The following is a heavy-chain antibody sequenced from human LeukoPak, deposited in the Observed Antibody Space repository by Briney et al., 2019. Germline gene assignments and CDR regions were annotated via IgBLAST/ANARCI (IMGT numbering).Heavy chain of an antibody. D-gene: IGHD3-10*01. V-gene: IGHV3-48*04. CDR3: ARISGSGGSYYYYYMDV. CDR2: ISSSSSTI. Sequence: PGGSLRLSCAASGFTFSSYGMNWVRQAPGKGLEWVSYISSSSSTIYYADSVKGRFTVSRDNPKNSLFLQMNSLRAEDTAVYFCARISGSGGSYYYYYMDVWGKGTTVTVSS. J-gene: IGHJ6*03. CDR1: GFTFSSYG.